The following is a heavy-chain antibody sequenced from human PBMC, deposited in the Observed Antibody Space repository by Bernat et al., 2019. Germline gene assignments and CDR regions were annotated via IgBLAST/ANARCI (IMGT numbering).Heavy chain of an antibody. Sequence: QVQLVESGGGVVQSGKSLRLSCAVSGVTFRNYGMHWVRQAPGKGLEWVAVIWYDGSQKYYADSVKDRFTIARDNSKNTLYLHMNSLRVEDTAMYHCATWRGSGNYYDYWGQGTLVTVSS. CDR2: IWYDGSQK. J-gene: IGHJ4*02. CDR1: GVTFRNYG. V-gene: IGHV3-33*01. CDR3: ATWRGSGNYYDY. D-gene: IGHD3-10*01.